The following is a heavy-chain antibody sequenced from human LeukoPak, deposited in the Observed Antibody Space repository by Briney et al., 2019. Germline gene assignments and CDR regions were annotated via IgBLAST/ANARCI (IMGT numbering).Heavy chain of an antibody. CDR2: ISYDGSNK. CDR3: AKDHGDYVDY. Sequence: GGSLRLSRAASGFTFSSYGMHWVRQAPGKGLEWVAVISYDGSNKYYADSVKGRFTISRDNSKNTLYLQMNSLRAEDTAVYYCAKDHGDYVDYWGQGTLVTVSS. D-gene: IGHD4-17*01. J-gene: IGHJ4*02. CDR1: GFTFSSYG. V-gene: IGHV3-30*18.